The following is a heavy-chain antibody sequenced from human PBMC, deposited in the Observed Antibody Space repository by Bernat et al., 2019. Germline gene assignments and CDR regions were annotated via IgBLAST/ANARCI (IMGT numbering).Heavy chain of an antibody. CDR3: ARDSSSLAKFDY. CDR2: IYHSGST. D-gene: IGHD6-6*01. V-gene: IGHV4-38-2*01. CDR1: GYSISSGYY. J-gene: IGHJ4*02. Sequence: QVQLQESGPGLVKPSETLSLTCAVSGYSISSGYYWGWIRQPPGKGLEWIGSIYHSGSTYYNPSLKSRVTISVDTSKNQFSRRRSSVTAADTAVYYRARDSSSLAKFDYWGRGTLVTVCS.